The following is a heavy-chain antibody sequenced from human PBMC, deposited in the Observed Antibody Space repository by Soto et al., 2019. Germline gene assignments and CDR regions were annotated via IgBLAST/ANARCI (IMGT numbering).Heavy chain of an antibody. J-gene: IGHJ5*02. Sequence: PAETRSPTCAVSGSDIPRAYYWGWIRQPPGNGLEWIGSIFHTGKTYYNPSLRSRVTISLDTSNNHFSLTLTSVTAADTAIYYCVTAAGANSWSYSCFDPWGQGTLVTVSS. CDR1: GSDIPRAYY. CDR3: VTAAGANSWSYSCFDP. CDR2: IFHTGKT. V-gene: IGHV4-38-2*01. D-gene: IGHD6-25*01.